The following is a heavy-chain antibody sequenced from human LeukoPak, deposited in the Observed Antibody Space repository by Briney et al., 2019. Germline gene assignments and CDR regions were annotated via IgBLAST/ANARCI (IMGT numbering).Heavy chain of an antibody. J-gene: IGHJ4*02. V-gene: IGHV3-74*01. CDR2: INSDGSST. CDR1: GFTFGTYW. D-gene: IGHD3-22*01. Sequence: GGSLRLSCAASGFTFGTYWMHWVRQAPGKGLVWVSRINSDGSSTSYADSVKGRFTISRDNAKNTLYLQVNSLGAEDTAVYYCATTYYYDSSGYAGYWGQGTLVTVSS. CDR3: ATTYYYDSSGYAGY.